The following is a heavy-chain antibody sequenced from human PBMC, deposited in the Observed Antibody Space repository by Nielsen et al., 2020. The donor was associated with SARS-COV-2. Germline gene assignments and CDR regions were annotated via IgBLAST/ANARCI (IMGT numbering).Heavy chain of an antibody. CDR2: IDPSDSYT. CDR3: ARQVVVIDWYFDL. CDR1: GYSFTSYW. J-gene: IGHJ2*01. D-gene: IGHD3-22*01. V-gene: IGHV5-10-1*04. Sequence: GESLKISCKGSGYSFTSYWISWVRQMPGKGLEWMGRIDPSDSYTNYSPPFQGQVTISADKSISTAYLQWSSLKASDTAMYYCARQVVVIDWYFDLWGRGTLVTVSS.